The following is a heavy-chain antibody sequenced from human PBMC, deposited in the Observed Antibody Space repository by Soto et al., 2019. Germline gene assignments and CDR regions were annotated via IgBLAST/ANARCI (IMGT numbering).Heavy chain of an antibody. J-gene: IGHJ2*01. CDR2: INSSSTYT. D-gene: IGHD6-13*01. CDR3: ARVIAAAGGRRYFDL. Sequence: QVQLVESGGGLVKLGGSLRLSCAASGFTFSDYYMSWIRQAPGKGLEWVSYINSSSTYTNYADSVKGRFTISRDNAKNSLYLQMNSLGAEDTAVYYCARVIAAAGGRRYFDLWGRGTLVTVSS. V-gene: IGHV3-11*05. CDR1: GFTFSDYY.